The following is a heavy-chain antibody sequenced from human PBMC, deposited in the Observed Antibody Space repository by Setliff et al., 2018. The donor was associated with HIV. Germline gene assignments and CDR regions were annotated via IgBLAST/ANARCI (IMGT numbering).Heavy chain of an antibody. CDR2: INRDNGGI. J-gene: IGHJ4*02. V-gene: IGHV1-2*06. CDR1: GYSFTAYQ. CDR3: AREFPRVMGPTTFYLDY. D-gene: IGHD1-26*01. Sequence: ASVKVSCKTFGYSFTAYQMHWLRQAPGQGLEWMGRINRDNGGIDYAQKFQGRVTVTRDTSINTAYMELSSLRSEDTAVYYCAREFPRVMGPTTFYLDYWGQGTLVTVSS.